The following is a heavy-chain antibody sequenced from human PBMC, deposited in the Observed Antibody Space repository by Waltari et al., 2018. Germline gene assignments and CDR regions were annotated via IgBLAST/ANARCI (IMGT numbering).Heavy chain of an antibody. CDR3: ARNQEYYYGSGSYYSAYNWFDP. CDR2: IFSNDEK. J-gene: IGHJ5*02. D-gene: IGHD3-10*01. CDR1: GFSLSNARMG. Sequence: QVTLKESGPVLVKPTETLTLTCTVSGFSLSNARMGVSWIRQPPGKALEWLAHIFSNDEKSYSTSLKSRLTISKDTSKSQVVITMTNMDPVDTATYYCARNQEYYYGSGSYYSAYNWFDPWGQGTLVTVSS. V-gene: IGHV2-26*01.